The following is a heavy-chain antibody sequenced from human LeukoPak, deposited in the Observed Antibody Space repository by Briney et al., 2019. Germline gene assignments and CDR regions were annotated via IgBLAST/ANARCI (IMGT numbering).Heavy chain of an antibody. D-gene: IGHD3-22*01. CDR1: GYTFTSYG. J-gene: IGHJ3*02. CDR3: ARVLRVVVITTRGAFDI. V-gene: IGHV1-18*01. CDR2: LSAYNGNT. Sequence: ASVKVSCKASGYTFTSYGISWVRQAPGQGLEWMGWLSAYNGNTNYAQKLQGRVTMTTDTSTSTAYMELRSLRSDDTAVYYCARVLRVVVITTRGAFDIWGQGTMVTVSS.